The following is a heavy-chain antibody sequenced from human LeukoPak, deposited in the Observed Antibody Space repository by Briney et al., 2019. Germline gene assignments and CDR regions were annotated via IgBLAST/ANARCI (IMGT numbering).Heavy chain of an antibody. Sequence: ASVKVSCKASGGTFSSYAISWVRQAPGQGLEWMGGIIPIFGTANYAQKFQGRVTITADESTSTAYMELSSLRSEDTAVYYCARGSTRAVAGTGSFYYYYYMDVWGKGTTVTVSS. D-gene: IGHD6-19*01. CDR2: IIPIFGTA. J-gene: IGHJ6*03. CDR1: GGTFSSYA. CDR3: ARGSTRAVAGTGSFYYYYYMDV. V-gene: IGHV1-69*13.